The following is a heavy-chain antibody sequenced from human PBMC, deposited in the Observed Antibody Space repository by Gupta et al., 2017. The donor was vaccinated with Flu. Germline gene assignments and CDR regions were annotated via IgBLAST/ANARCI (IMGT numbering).Heavy chain of an antibody. D-gene: IGHD4-17*01. CDR3: VRDVWVNGDYYMDV. Sequence: MNWIRQAPGKGLEWVSYISKRGTHISYADSVKGRFIISRDNAKNSLSLQINNLRAEDTALYYCVRDVWVNGDYYMDVWGKGTTAIVSS. J-gene: IGHJ6*03. CDR2: ISKRGTHI. V-gene: IGHV3-11*01.